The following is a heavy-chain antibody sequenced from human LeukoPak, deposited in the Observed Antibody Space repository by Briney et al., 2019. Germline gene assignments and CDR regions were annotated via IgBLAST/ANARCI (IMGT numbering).Heavy chain of an antibody. D-gene: IGHD3-22*01. CDR3: ARGPGDSSGYSFQYFDY. CDR2: IYHSGST. CDR1: GGSISSGGYS. J-gene: IGHJ4*02. Sequence: SETLSLTCAVSGGSISSGGYSWSWIRQPPGKGLEWIGYIYHSGSTYYNPSLKSRVTISVDRSKNQFSLKLSSVTAADTAVYYCARGPGDSSGYSFQYFDYWGQGTLVTVSS. V-gene: IGHV4-30-2*01.